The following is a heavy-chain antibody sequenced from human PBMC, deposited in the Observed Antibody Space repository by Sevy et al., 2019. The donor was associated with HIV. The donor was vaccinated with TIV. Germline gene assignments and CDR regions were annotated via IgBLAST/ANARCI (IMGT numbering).Heavy chain of an antibody. Sequence: SETLSLTCTVSGYSISSGYYWGWIRQPPGKGLEWIGSIYHSGSTYYNPSLKSRVTISVDTSKNQFSLKLSSVTAADTAVYYCAGHRAAPRYFQHWGQGTLVTVSS. CDR2: IYHSGST. CDR3: AGHRAAPRYFQH. CDR1: GYSISSGYY. D-gene: IGHD6-13*01. J-gene: IGHJ1*01. V-gene: IGHV4-38-2*02.